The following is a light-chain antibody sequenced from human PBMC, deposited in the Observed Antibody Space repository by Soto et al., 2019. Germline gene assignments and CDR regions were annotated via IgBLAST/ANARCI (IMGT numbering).Light chain of an antibody. Sequence: QPVLTQSPSASASLGASVKLTCTLSSGHSSYAIAWHQQQPEKGPRYLMKLNSDGSHSKGDGNPDRFSGSSSGAERYLAISCLQSEDEADYYCQTWGTGIQVFGGGTKLTVL. V-gene: IGLV4-69*01. CDR1: SGHSSYA. J-gene: IGLJ2*01. CDR2: LNSDGSH. CDR3: QTWGTGIQV.